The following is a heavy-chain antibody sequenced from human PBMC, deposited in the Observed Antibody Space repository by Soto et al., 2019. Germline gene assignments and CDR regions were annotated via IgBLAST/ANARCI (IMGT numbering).Heavy chain of an antibody. CDR3: AKQRAGYGSGSDTFYFDF. D-gene: IGHD3-10*01. J-gene: IGHJ4*02. CDR1: GFTFSTYA. CDR2: LSGSGGTT. Sequence: PGGSLRLSCSTSGFTFSTYAMNWVRQAPGKXLEWVSALSGSGGTTYYADSVRGRFTISRDNSENTLFLQMSSLRAEDTALYYCAKQRAGYGSGSDTFYFDFWGQGTLVTVSS. V-gene: IGHV3-23*01.